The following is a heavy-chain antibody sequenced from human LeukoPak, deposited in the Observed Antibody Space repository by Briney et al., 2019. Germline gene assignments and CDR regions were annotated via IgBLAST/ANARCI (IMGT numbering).Heavy chain of an antibody. J-gene: IGHJ5*02. CDR2: SNHSGSS. CDR1: GGSFSRYS. D-gene: IGHD3-10*01. V-gene: IGHV4-34*01. Sequence: PSETLSLTCAVYGGSFSRYSWSWVRQPPGKGLEWIGESNHSGSSRYSPSLKSRVTMFLDTSKNQFSLRLSSVTAADTAVYYCARVVTVVGGWFDPWGQGTLVNVSS. CDR3: ARVVTVVGGWFDP.